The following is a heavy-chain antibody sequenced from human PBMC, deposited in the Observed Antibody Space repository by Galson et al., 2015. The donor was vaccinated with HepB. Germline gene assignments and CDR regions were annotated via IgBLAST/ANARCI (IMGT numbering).Heavy chain of an antibody. Sequence: SLRLSCAASGFTFSNAWMNWVRQAPGKGLEWVGRIKSKTDGGTTDYAAPVKGRFTISRDDSKNTLYLQMNSLKTEDTAVYYCTTDESGSGILNYYYGMDVWGQGTTVTVSS. CDR3: TTDESGSGILNYYYGMDV. V-gene: IGHV3-15*07. J-gene: IGHJ6*02. D-gene: IGHD3-10*01. CDR1: GFTFSNAW. CDR2: IKSKTDGGTT.